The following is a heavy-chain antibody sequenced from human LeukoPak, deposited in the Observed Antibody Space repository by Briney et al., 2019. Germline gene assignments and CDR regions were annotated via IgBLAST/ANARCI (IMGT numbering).Heavy chain of an antibody. V-gene: IGHV3-21*01. Sequence: GGSLRLSCAASGFTFSRYNMNWVRQAPGKGLEWVSSISSSPSYIYYADSVKGRFTISRDDAKNSLYLQMNSLRAEDTAVYYCARGNLWFGELVYWGQGTLVTVSS. CDR3: ARGNLWFGELVY. CDR1: GFTFSRYN. D-gene: IGHD3-10*01. CDR2: ISSSPSYI. J-gene: IGHJ4*02.